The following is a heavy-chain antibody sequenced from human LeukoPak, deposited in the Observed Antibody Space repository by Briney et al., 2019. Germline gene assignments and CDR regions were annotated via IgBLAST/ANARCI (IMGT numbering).Heavy chain of an antibody. CDR1: GFTFDDYT. D-gene: IGHD3-9*01. CDR2: ISWDGGST. Sequence: LPGGSLRLSCAAFGFTFDDYTMHWVRQAPGKGLEWVSLISWDGGSTYYADSVKGRFTISRDNAKNSLYLQMNSLRAEDTAVYYCARHYYDILTGLDYWGQGTLVTVSS. J-gene: IGHJ4*02. V-gene: IGHV3-43*01. CDR3: ARHYYDILTGLDY.